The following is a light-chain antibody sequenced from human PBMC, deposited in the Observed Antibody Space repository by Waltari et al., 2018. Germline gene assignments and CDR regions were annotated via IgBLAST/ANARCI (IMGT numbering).Light chain of an antibody. V-gene: IGKV3-11*01. CDR2: DAS. CDR1: KSASVY. Sequence: IGLTQSPATLSLSPGERATLACRANKSASVYLAWYQQKPGQAPRLLIGDASKRAHGIPARFRGSGSGTNFTLTISSLQAEDVAIYYCQQYYDSPLTFGGGTKVEIK. CDR3: QQYYDSPLT. J-gene: IGKJ4*01.